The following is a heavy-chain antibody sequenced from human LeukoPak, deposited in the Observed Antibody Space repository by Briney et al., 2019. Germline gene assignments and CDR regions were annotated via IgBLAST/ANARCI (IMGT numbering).Heavy chain of an antibody. CDR1: GYTFTSYD. D-gene: IGHD6-19*01. CDR2: MNPNSGNT. V-gene: IGHV1-8*03. Sequence: ASVTVSYKASGYTFTSYDINWVRQATGQGLEWMGWMNPNSGNTGYAQKFQGRVTITRNTSISTAYMELSSLRSEDTAVYYCARGEAVAGTGDYWGQGTLVTVSS. CDR3: ARGEAVAGTGDY. J-gene: IGHJ4*02.